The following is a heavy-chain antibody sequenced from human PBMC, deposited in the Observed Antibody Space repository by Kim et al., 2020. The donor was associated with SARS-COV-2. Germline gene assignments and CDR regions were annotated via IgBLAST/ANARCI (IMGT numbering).Heavy chain of an antibody. CDR1: GYSFNTYW. V-gene: IGHV5-51*01. Sequence: GESLKISCRGSGYSFNTYWIAWVRQMPGKGLEWMGIIYPGDSDTRYSPSFHGQVTISADKSITTAYLQWSSLKASDTAMYYCARKYKDSQNVYCFDYWGQGTLVTVST. J-gene: IGHJ4*02. CDR3: ARKYKDSQNVYCFDY. D-gene: IGHD1-20*01. CDR2: IYPGDSDT.